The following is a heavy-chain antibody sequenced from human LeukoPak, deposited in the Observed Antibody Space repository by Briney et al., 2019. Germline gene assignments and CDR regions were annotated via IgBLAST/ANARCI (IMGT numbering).Heavy chain of an antibody. CDR3: ARDYYDSRGYLVPLGY. CDR2: ISSDGSST. D-gene: IGHD3-22*01. J-gene: IGHJ4*02. V-gene: IGHV3-74*01. CDR1: GFTFSNYW. Sequence: GGSLRLSCAASGFTFSNYWMHWVRQAPGKGLMWVSRISSDGSSTSYADSVKGRFTISRDNAENSLYLQMNSLRAEDTAVYYCARDYYDSRGYLVPLGYWGQGALVTVSS.